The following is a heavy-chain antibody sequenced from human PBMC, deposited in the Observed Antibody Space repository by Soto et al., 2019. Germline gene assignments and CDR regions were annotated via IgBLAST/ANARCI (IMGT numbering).Heavy chain of an antibody. CDR3: ARDQATGPRHYGMDV. CDR1: GYTFTGYY. CDR2: INPNSGGT. V-gene: IGHV1-2*04. D-gene: IGHD3-9*01. Sequence: GASVKVSCKASGYTFTGYYMHWLRQSPGQGLEWMGWINPNSGGTNYAQKFQGWVTMTRDTSISTAYMELSRLRSDDTAVYYCARDQATGPRHYGMDVWGQGTTVTVSS. J-gene: IGHJ6*02.